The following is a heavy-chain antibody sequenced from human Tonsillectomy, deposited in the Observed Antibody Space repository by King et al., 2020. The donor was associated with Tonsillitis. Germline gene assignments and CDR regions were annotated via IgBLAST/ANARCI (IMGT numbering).Heavy chain of an antibody. D-gene: IGHD6-13*01. Sequence: VQLVESGGGVVQPGRSLRLSCAASGFTFSSYAMHWVRQAPGKGLEWVAVISYDGSNKYYADSVKGRFTFSRDNSKNTLYLQRNSLRAEDTAVYYCARDGVDYSRRWPLVHYWGQGTLVTVSS. CDR1: GFTFSSYA. V-gene: IGHV3-30*04. CDR3: ARDGVDYSRRWPLVHY. J-gene: IGHJ4*02. CDR2: ISYDGSNK.